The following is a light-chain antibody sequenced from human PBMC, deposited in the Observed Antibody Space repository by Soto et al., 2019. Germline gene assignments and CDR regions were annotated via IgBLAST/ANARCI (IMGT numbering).Light chain of an antibody. CDR3: KKYGSSLFT. Sequence: EIVLTQSPGTLSLSPGERATLSCRASQSVSSSYLAWYQQKPGQAPRLLIYGASRRATGIPDRFSGSGSGKYFTLTIRRLEPEDIAVYSCKKYGSSLFTFGPGTKVDIK. CDR1: QSVSSSY. V-gene: IGKV3-20*01. CDR2: GAS. J-gene: IGKJ3*01.